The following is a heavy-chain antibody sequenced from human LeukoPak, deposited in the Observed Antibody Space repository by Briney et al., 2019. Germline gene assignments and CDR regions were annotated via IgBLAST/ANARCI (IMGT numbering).Heavy chain of an antibody. CDR3: ARASGDYYYYMDV. CDR2: IYYSGRT. V-gene: IGHV4-39*07. CDR1: YGSISDISYY. J-gene: IGHJ6*03. Sequence: SETLSLTCTVSYGSISDISYYWGWIRQPPGKGLEWIGSIYYSGRTYYNSSLKSRVTISVDTSKNQFSLKLSSVTAADTAVYYCARASGDYYYYMDVWGKGTTVTVSS. D-gene: IGHD3-10*01.